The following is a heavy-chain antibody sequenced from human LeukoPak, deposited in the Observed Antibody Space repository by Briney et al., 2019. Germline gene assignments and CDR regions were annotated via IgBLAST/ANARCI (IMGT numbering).Heavy chain of an antibody. V-gene: IGHV4-34*01. CDR2: INHSGST. J-gene: IGHJ6*04. Sequence: SETLSLTCAVYGGSFSGYYWSWIRQPPGKGLEWIGEINHSGSTNYNPSLKSRVTISVDTSKNQFSLMLSSVTAADTAVYYCARIVRRPHYYYGMDVWGKGTTVTVSS. D-gene: IGHD4-17*01. CDR1: GGSFSGYY. CDR3: ARIVRRPHYYYGMDV.